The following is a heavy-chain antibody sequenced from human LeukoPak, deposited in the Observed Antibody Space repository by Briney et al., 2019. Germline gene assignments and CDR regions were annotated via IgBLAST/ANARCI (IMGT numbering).Heavy chain of an antibody. D-gene: IGHD3-16*01. Sequence: GGSLTLSCAASGFSFSSYWMLWVRHAPGKRLVWVSRINSDGSNTIYAGSVKGRFTISRDNAKNTMSLQTTSLRAEDTAVYYCARDWGGAIDYWGQGTLVTVSS. CDR2: INSDGSNT. J-gene: IGHJ4*02. V-gene: IGHV3-74*01. CDR3: ARDWGGAIDY. CDR1: GFSFSSYW.